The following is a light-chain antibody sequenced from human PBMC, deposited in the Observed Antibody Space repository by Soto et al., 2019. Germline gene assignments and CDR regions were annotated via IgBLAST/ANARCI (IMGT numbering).Light chain of an antibody. V-gene: IGLV2-14*01. J-gene: IGLJ2*01. CDR3: SSYTSSNPLPVV. CDR1: SSDVVAYNY. Sequence: QSVLTQPASGSGSPGQSITISCTGTSSDVVAYNYVSWYQRHPGKAPKLMIYDVNNRPSGVSNRFSGSKSGNTASLTISGLQAEDEADYSCSSYTSSNPLPVVFGGGTKLTVL. CDR2: DVN.